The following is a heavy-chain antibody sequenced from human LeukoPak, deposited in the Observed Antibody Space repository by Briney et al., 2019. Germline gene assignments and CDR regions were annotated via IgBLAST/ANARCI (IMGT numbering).Heavy chain of an antibody. D-gene: IGHD3-22*01. CDR3: ANGPTSSGYFSYFDY. Sequence: GGSLRLSCAASGFTFNTYSMSWVRQAPGKGLEGVSIISRTSESIFYADSVKGRFTISRDNAKNSLYLEMNSLRVEDTALYYCANGPTSSGYFSYFDYWGQGTPVTVSS. J-gene: IGHJ4*02. V-gene: IGHV3-21*01. CDR2: ISRTSESI. CDR1: GFTFNTYS.